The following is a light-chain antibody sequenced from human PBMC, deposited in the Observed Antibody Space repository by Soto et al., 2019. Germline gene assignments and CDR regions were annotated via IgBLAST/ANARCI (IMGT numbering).Light chain of an antibody. J-gene: IGKJ1*01. CDR1: QGISNY. CDR2: AAS. V-gene: IGKV1-27*01. CDR3: QKYNGAPQT. Sequence: DIQMTQSPSSLSASVGDRVTITCRASQGISNYLAWYQQRPGKGPKLLIYAASTLQSGVPSRFSGSGSGTDLTLTISSLQPEEVASYYCQKYNGAPQTFGQGTKVDIK.